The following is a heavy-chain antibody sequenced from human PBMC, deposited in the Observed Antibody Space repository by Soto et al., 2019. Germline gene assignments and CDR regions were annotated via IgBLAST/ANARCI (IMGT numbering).Heavy chain of an antibody. Sequence: PSETLSLTCTVSGGSISSYYWSWIRQPPGKGLEWIGYIYYSGSTNYNPSLKSRVTISVDTSKNQFSLKLSSVTAADTAVYYCASGRYGSSWQYFDYWGQGTLVTVS. J-gene: IGHJ4*02. CDR1: GGSISSYY. V-gene: IGHV4-59*01. CDR3: ASGRYGSSWQYFDY. CDR2: IYYSGST. D-gene: IGHD6-13*01.